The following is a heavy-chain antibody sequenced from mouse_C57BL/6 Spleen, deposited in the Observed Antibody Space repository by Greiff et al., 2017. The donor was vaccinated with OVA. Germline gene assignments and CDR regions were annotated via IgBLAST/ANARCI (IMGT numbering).Heavy chain of an antibody. Sequence: QVQLQQPGAELVRPGSSVKLSCKASGYTFTSYWMHWVKQRPIQGLEWIGNIDPSDSETHYNQKFTDKATLTVDKSSSTAYMQLSSLTSEDSAVYYCARLDDGSSYWYFDVWGTGTTVTVSS. D-gene: IGHD1-1*01. V-gene: IGHV1-52*01. CDR3: ARLDDGSSYWYFDV. CDR2: IDPSDSET. CDR1: GYTFTSYW. J-gene: IGHJ1*03.